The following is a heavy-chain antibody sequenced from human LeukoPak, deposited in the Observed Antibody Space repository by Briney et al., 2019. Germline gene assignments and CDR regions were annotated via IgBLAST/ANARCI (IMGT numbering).Heavy chain of an antibody. D-gene: IGHD6-13*01. Sequence: ASVKVSCKASGYTFTAYYINWVRQAPGQGLEWMGWINPHSGGAVYAQGFQGRVAMTTDTSTSTAYMELRSLTSDDTAVYYCARDPLRSTWSTYYNALDVWGQGTTVTVSS. J-gene: IGHJ6*02. CDR1: GYTFTAYY. V-gene: IGHV1-2*02. CDR3: ARDPLRSTWSTYYNALDV. CDR2: INPHSGGA.